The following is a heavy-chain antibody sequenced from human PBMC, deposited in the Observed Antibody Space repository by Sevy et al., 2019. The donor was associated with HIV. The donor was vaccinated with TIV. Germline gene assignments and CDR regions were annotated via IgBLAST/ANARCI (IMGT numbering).Heavy chain of an antibody. CDR3: AKGPSIAVAGYFDY. V-gene: IGHV3-33*06. J-gene: IGHJ4*02. CDR2: IWYDGSNK. D-gene: IGHD6-19*01. Sequence: GGSLRLSCAASGFTFSTYGMHWVRQAPGKGLEWVAVIWYDGSNKYYTDSVKGRFTISRDNSKNTLYLQMNSLRAEDTAIYYCAKGPSIAVAGYFDYWGQGTLVTVSS. CDR1: GFTFSTYG.